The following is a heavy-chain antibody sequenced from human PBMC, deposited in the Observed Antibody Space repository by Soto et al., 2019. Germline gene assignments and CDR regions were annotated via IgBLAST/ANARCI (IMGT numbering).Heavy chain of an antibody. CDR1: GGTFSSYT. CDR2: IIPILGIA. Sequence: QVQLVQSGAEVKKPGSSVKVSCKASGGTFSSYTISWVRQAPGQGLEWMGRIIPILGIANYAQKFQGRVTITADKSTSTAYMALSSLRSEDTAVYYCATDADDYGDYWCQGTLVTFSS. V-gene: IGHV1-69*02. CDR3: ATDADDYGDY. J-gene: IGHJ4*02.